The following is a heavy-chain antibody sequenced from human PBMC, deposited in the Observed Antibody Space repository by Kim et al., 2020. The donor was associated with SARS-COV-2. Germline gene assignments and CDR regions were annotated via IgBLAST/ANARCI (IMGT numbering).Heavy chain of an antibody. CDR1: GFTVSSNY. V-gene: IGHV3-66*01. Sequence: GGSLRLSCAASGFTVSSNYMSWVRQAPGKGLEWVSVIYSGGSTYYADSVKGRFTISRDNSKNTLYLQMNSLRAEDTAVYYCARAPPDSSSWYWFDPWGQGTLVTVSS. CDR3: ARAPPDSSSWYWFDP. D-gene: IGHD6-13*01. J-gene: IGHJ5*02. CDR2: IYSGGST.